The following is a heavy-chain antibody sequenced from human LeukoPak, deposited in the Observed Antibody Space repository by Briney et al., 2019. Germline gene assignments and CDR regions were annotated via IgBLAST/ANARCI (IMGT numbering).Heavy chain of an antibody. CDR1: GGSISSYY. D-gene: IGHD3-3*01. J-gene: IGHJ4*02. CDR2: IYYSGST. Sequence: SETLSLTCTVSGGSISSYYWSWIRQPPGKGLEWIGYIYYSGSTTYNPSLKSRVTISVDTSRNQFSLKLNSVSAADTAVYYCARDRPYYDFWGQGTLVTVSS. V-gene: IGHV4-59*01. CDR3: ARDRPYYDF.